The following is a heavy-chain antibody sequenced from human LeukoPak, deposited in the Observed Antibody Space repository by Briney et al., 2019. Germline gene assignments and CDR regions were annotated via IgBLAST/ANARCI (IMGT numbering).Heavy chain of an antibody. CDR3: ARGSELSYDFWSGYHGSY. D-gene: IGHD3-3*01. J-gene: IGHJ4*02. Sequence: SVKVSCTASGGTFSSYAISWVRQAPGQGLEWMGGIIPIFGTANYAQKFQGRVTITADESTSTAYMELSSLRSEDTAVYYCARGSELSYDFWSGYHGSYWGQGTLVTVSS. V-gene: IGHV1-69*13. CDR2: IIPIFGTA. CDR1: GGTFSSYA.